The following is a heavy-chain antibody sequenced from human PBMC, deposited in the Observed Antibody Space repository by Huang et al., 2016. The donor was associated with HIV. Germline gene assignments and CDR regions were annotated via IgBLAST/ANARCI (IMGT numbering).Heavy chain of an antibody. Sequence: QVQLVESGGGVVQPGRSLRLSCAASGFIFSSYAMHWVRQAPGKGLEWVAVISYDGKNQEYGDAVKGRFTISRDNSKNILYLQMNSLRVEDTAFYYCAKDPVDQGHFDYWGLGILVTVSS. CDR1: GFIFSSYA. V-gene: IGHV3-30*18. CDR3: AKDPVDQGHFDY. CDR2: ISYDGKNQ. J-gene: IGHJ4*02. D-gene: IGHD5-12*01.